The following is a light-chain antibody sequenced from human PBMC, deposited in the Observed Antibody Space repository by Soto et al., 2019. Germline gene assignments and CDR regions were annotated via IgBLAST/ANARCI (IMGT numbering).Light chain of an antibody. Sequence: EIVMTQSPATVSVSPGERATLSCRASRSVSSNLAWYQQKPGEAPRLVMYGASTRATGIPARFSGSGSRTEFTLTISSLHSEDFAAYYCQQDNSWPLTFGGGTKVDIK. J-gene: IGKJ4*01. V-gene: IGKV3-15*01. CDR2: GAS. CDR1: RSVSSN. CDR3: QQDNSWPLT.